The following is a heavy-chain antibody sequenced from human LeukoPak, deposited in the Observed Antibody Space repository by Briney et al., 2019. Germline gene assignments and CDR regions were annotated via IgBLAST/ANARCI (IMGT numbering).Heavy chain of an antibody. J-gene: IGHJ4*02. CDR1: GGSISSSSYY. V-gene: IGHV4-39*07. CDR2: IYYSGST. Sequence: SETLSLTCTVSGGSISSSSYYWGWIRQPPGKGLEWIGSIYYSGSTYYNPSLKSRVTISVDTSNNQFSLKLNSVTAADTAVYYCARERTNYGGIDYWGQGTLVIVSS. D-gene: IGHD1-7*01. CDR3: ARERTNYGGIDY.